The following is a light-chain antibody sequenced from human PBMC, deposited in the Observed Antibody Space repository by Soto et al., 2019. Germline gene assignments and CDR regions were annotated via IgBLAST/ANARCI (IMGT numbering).Light chain of an antibody. CDR1: QSVSSN. Sequence: EIVLTQSPATLSSFPGDRVTLSCRASQSVSSNLAWYQQKPGQAPRLLIYGASSRATGIPDRFSGSGSGTDFTLTISRMEPEDFAVYYCDQYWSTPWTVDQGTKVE. J-gene: IGKJ1*01. CDR3: DQYWSTPWT. CDR2: GAS. V-gene: IGKV3-20*01.